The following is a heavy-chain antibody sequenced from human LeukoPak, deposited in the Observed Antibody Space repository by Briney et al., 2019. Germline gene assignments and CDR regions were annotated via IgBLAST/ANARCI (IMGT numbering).Heavy chain of an antibody. J-gene: IGHJ6*02. V-gene: IGHV3-74*01. CDR3: ATGQGHGMDV. CDR2: INSDGSST. CDR1: GFTFSSYW. D-gene: IGHD1-14*01. Sequence: GGSLRLSCAASGFTFSSYWMHWVRQAPGRGLVWVSRINSDGSSTSYADSVKGRFTISRDNAKNTLYLQMNSPRAEDTAVYYCATGQGHGMDVWGQGTTVTVSS.